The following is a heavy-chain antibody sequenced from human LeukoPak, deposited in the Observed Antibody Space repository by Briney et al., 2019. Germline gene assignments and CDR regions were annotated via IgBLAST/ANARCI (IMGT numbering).Heavy chain of an antibody. Sequence: GGSLRLSCSASGFTFSDYAMHWVRQAAGKGLEFVSDISSNGGSTYYADSLKGRFTVSRDNSNNTLYLQMSSLRAEDTAIYYCAKGPTYDSLPYYFDYWGQGTLVTVSS. CDR2: ISSNGGST. CDR3: AKGPTYDSLPYYFDY. CDR1: GFTFSDYA. J-gene: IGHJ4*02. V-gene: IGHV3-64D*09. D-gene: IGHD3-22*01.